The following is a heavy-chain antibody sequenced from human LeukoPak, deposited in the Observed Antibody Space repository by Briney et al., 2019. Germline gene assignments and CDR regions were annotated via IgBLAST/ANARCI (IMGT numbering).Heavy chain of an antibody. J-gene: IGHJ5*02. Sequence: PGGSLRLSCAASGFTFSTYWVTWVRQAPGKGLEWVANIKPDGSEKYYVDSVKGRFTISRDNGKNSLYLQMDSLRAEDTAVYFCARGYSGFNSWGQGTLVTVSS. CDR2: IKPDGSEK. CDR3: ARGYSGFNS. D-gene: IGHD5-12*01. CDR1: GFTFSTYW. V-gene: IGHV3-7*04.